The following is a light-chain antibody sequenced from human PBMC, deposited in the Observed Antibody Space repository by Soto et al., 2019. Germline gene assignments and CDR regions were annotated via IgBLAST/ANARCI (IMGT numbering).Light chain of an antibody. V-gene: IGKV1-9*01. CDR1: QGIRCY. CDR2: ATS. J-gene: IGKJ4*01. CDR3: QQFNDNPRT. Sequence: EIQLTHYPSYLSASVGDRVSITCRARQGIRCYLGWYQQKPGKAPKLLIYATSTLQSGVPSSFRGSASGTEFTLTISSVQPEVFATYYFQQFNDNPRTLCGWTKVNMK.